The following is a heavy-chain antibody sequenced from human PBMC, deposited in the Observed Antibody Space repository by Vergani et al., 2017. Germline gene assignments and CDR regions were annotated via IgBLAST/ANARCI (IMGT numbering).Heavy chain of an antibody. CDR1: GYIFTGNY. J-gene: IGHJ3*02. CDR3: ARGYHFDNSGYRNVLDI. D-gene: IGHD3-22*01. V-gene: IGHV1-2*02. Sequence: QVQHVQSGAEVKKPGASMKVSCKTSGYIFTGNYMHWVRLAPGQGLEWMGGINPKSGDTKYAQKFQGRVTMTRDTSINTAYMELSRLRGDDTAVYYCARGYHFDNSGYRNVLDIWGQGTMVTVSA. CDR2: INPKSGDT.